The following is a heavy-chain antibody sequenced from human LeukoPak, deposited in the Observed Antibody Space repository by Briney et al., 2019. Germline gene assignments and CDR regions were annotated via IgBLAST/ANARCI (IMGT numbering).Heavy chain of an antibody. V-gene: IGHV3-23*01. CDR1: GFTFSSYA. CDR2: ISGSGGST. Sequence: PGGSLRLSCAASGFTFSSYAMSWVRQAPGKGLEWVSAISGSGGSTYYADSVKGRFTISRDNSKNTLYLQMNSLRAEDTAVYYCAKGLSRYYDSSGYWAFDYWGQGTLVTVSS. J-gene: IGHJ4*02. D-gene: IGHD3-22*01. CDR3: AKGLSRYYDSSGYWAFDY.